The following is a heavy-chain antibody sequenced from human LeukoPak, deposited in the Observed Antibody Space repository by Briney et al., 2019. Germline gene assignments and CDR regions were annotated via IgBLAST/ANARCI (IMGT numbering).Heavy chain of an antibody. Sequence: SLRLSCAASGFTFNDYAMHWVRHAPGKGLEWVSGISWNSGSIGYADSVKGRFTISRDNAKNSLYLQMNSLGAEDTAVYYCAKDILGRGVTATSTRIDYWGQGTLVTVSS. V-gene: IGHV3-9*01. D-gene: IGHD2-21*02. CDR1: GFTFNDYA. CDR3: AKDILGRGVTATSTRIDY. J-gene: IGHJ4*02. CDR2: ISWNSGSI.